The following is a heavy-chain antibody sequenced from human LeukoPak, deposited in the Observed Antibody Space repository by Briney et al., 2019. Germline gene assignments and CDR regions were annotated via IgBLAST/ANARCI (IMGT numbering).Heavy chain of an antibody. CDR1: GGSISSYY. V-gene: IGHV4-59*12. Sequence: ASETLSLTCTVSGGSISSYYWSWIRQPPGKGLEWIGYIYYSGSTNYHPSLKSRVTISVDTSKNQFSLKLSSVTAEDTAVYYCATSTTVTTQINWFDPWGQGTLVTVSS. CDR3: ATSTTVTTQINWFDP. CDR2: IYYSGST. D-gene: IGHD4-17*01. J-gene: IGHJ5*02.